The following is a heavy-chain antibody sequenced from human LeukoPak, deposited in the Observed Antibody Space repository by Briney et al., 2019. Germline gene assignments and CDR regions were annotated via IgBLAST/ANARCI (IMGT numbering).Heavy chain of an antibody. CDR3: ARFTQGGDFDY. D-gene: IGHD2-21*01. V-gene: IGHV3-66*01. Sequence: GGSLRLSCIASGFTVSNNYMSWVRQAPGKGLEWVSVIYSGGSTSYADSVKGRFTISRDNSKNTLYLQMNSLRAEDTAVYYCARFTQGGDFDYWGQGTLVTVSS. CDR2: IYSGGST. CDR1: GFTVSNNY. J-gene: IGHJ4*02.